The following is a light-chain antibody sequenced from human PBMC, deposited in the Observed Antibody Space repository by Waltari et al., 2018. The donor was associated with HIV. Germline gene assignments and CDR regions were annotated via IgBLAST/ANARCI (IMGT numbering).Light chain of an antibody. J-gene: IGLJ2*01. CDR1: SLRSYY. V-gene: IGLV3-19*01. Sequence: SSELTQDPAVSVALGQTVRVTCQGDSLRSYYTSWYQQKPGQAPVFVIYGKTNRPSGIPDRFSGSSSGNTASLTITGAQAEDEADYYCNSRDSSGNHPFGGGTKLTVL. CDR3: NSRDSSGNHP. CDR2: GKT.